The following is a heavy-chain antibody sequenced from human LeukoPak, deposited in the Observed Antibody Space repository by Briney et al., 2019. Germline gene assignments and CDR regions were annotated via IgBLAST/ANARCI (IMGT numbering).Heavy chain of an antibody. D-gene: IGHD7-27*01. CDR1: GFTFSSYA. J-gene: IGHJ4*02. V-gene: IGHV3-33*06. CDR2: IWYDGTNK. Sequence: PGESLRLSCAASGFTFSSYAMHWVRQAPGRGLEWVAVIWYDGTNKYYADSVRGRFTISRDSSKNTLYLQMNSLRAEDTAVYYCAKSGRNWAYLEYWGQGTLVTVSS. CDR3: AKSGRNWAYLEY.